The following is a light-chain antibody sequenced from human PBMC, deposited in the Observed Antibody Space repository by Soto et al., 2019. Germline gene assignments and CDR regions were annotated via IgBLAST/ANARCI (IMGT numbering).Light chain of an antibody. V-gene: IGKV1-5*01. CDR3: QQYNAYPWT. CDR2: DAS. Sequence: DIRMTQSPSTLSASVGDRVTITCRASQNTANWLAWYQQKPGKAPQVLIYDASNLKSGVPSRFSGSGYGAEFTLNIDTLQPDDFATYYCQQYNAYPWTFGQGTKVDIK. CDR1: QNTANW. J-gene: IGKJ1*01.